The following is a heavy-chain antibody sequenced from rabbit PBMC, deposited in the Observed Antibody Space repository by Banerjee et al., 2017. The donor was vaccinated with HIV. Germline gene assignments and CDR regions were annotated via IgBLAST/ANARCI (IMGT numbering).Heavy chain of an antibody. J-gene: IGHJ4*01. V-gene: IGHV1S45*01. D-gene: IGHD4-1*01. CDR3: VRDRGYSSAWGGYYFNL. CDR1: GFSFSSDA. Sequence: QQQLEESGGGLVKPGASLTLTCTASGFSFSSDAMCWVRQAPGKRPEWIACIYTTLSDSAYYALWAQGRFTISKTSSTTVTLQMTSLTAADTATYFCVRDRGYSSAWGGYYFNLWGPGTLVTVS. CDR2: IYTTLSDSA.